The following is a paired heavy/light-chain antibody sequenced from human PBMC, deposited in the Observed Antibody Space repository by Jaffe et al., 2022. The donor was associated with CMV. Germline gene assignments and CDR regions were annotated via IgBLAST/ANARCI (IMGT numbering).Heavy chain of an antibody. D-gene: IGHD3-16*01. J-gene: IGHJ4*02. Sequence: EVQLMESGGGLVQPGGSLRLSCAASGLTFRSYWMSWVRQAPGKGLEWVANIKEDGSEINYVDSVKGRFTISRDNAKNSLYLQMNGLRVEDTAVYYCASLIWGGGFDYWGQGTLVTVSS. V-gene: IGHV3-7*03. CDR1: GLTFRSYW. CDR2: IKEDGSEI. CDR3: ASLIWGGGFDY.
Light chain of an antibody. CDR2: STS. CDR3: QQSHSTPRT. J-gene: IGKJ1*01. Sequence: DIQMTQSPSSLSASVGDRVTITCRASQSITHYLNWYQQKPGKAPKLLIHSTSALQSGVPSRFSGSGSGTDFTLTISSLQPEDFATYYCQQSHSTPRTFGQGTKVEI. V-gene: IGKV1-39*01. CDR1: QSITHY.